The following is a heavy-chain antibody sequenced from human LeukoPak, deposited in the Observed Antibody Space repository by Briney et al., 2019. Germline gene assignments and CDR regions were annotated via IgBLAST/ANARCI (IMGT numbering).Heavy chain of an antibody. CDR2: MNPNSGNT. V-gene: IGHV1-8*03. CDR3: ARDAVTVATPYFDF. J-gene: IGHJ4*02. CDR1: GYTFTSYD. Sequence: ASVKVSCKASGYTFTSYDINWVRQATGQGLEWMGWMNPNSGNTGYAQKFQGRVTITRNTSISTAYMELNRLRSDDTAVYFCARDAVTVATPYFDFWGQGTLVTVSS. D-gene: IGHD4-11*01.